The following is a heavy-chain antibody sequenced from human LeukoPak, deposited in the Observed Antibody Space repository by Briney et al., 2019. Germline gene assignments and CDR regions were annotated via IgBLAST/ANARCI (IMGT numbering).Heavy chain of an antibody. D-gene: IGHD3-10*01. CDR3: AKDRVVRGVIKVSYFDY. V-gene: IGHV3-23*01. J-gene: IGHJ4*02. CDR1: GFTFSSYA. Sequence: HPGGSLRLSCAASGFTFSSYAMSWVRQAPGKGLEWVSAISGSGGSTYYADSVKGRFTISRDDSKNTLYLQMNSLRAEDTAVYYCAKDRVVRGVIKVSYFDYWGQGTLVTVSS. CDR2: ISGSGGST.